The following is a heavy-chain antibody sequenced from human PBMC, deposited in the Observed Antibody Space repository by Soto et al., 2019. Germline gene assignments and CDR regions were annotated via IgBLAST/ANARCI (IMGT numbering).Heavy chain of an antibody. CDR2: ISYDGSNK. Sequence: GGSLRLSCAASGFTFSSYGMHWVRQAPGKGLEWVAVISYDGSNKYYADSVKGRFTISRDNSKNTLYLQMNSLRAEDTAVYYCAKDRRDYDSSGYVVNTGFDPWGQEALVTISS. CDR1: GFTFSSYG. V-gene: IGHV3-30*18. J-gene: IGHJ5*02. D-gene: IGHD3-22*01. CDR3: AKDRRDYDSSGYVVNTGFDP.